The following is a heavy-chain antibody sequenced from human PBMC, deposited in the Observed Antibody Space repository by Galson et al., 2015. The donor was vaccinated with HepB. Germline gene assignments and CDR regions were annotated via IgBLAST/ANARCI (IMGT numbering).Heavy chain of an antibody. CDR3: ARDHTFAIVVVNEPKRIDY. CDR1: GFTFSSYA. Sequence: SLRLSCAASGFTFSSYAMHWVRQAPGKGLEWVAVISYDGSNKYYADSVKGRFTISRDNSKNTLYLQMNSLRAEDTAVYYCARDHTFAIVVVNEPKRIDYWGQGTLVTVSS. CDR2: ISYDGSNK. J-gene: IGHJ4*02. D-gene: IGHD3-22*01. V-gene: IGHV3-30*04.